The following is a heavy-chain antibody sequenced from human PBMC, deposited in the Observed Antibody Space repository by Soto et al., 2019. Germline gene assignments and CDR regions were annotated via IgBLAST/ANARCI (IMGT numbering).Heavy chain of an antibody. CDR2: INPNSGGT. Sequence: ASVKVSCKASGYTFTGYYMHWVRQAPGQGLEWMGWINPNSGGTNYAQKFQGWVTMTRDTSISTAYMELSRLRSDDTAVYYCARDRQSYDFWRGYYLRGGAFDIWG. J-gene: IGHJ3*02. V-gene: IGHV1-2*04. CDR1: GYTFTGYY. CDR3: ARDRQSYDFWRGYYLRGGAFDI. D-gene: IGHD3-3*01.